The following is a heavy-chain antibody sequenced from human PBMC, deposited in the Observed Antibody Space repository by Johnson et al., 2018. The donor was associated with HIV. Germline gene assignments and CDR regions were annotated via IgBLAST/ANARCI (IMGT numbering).Heavy chain of an antibody. CDR1: GFTFSTYG. J-gene: IGHJ3*02. CDR2: IQHDGKKE. CDR3: ARDFKPTYYYDRVVVLGRSEAFDI. V-gene: IGHV3-30*02. D-gene: IGHD3-22*01. Sequence: QMQLVESGGGVVPPGRSLRLSSVASGFTFSTYGMHWVRQAPGKGLEWVAFIQHDGKKELYADSVKGRFTISRDNSKNTLYLKMNSLRAEDTAVYYCARDFKPTYYYDRVVVLGRSEAFDIWGQGTMVTVSS.